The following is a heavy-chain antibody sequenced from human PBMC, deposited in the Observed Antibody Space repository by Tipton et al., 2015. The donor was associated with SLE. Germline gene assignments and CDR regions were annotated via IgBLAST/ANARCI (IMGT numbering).Heavy chain of an antibody. Sequence: TLSLTCTVSGGSISNPYWSWIRQPPGKALEWIGYVSYSGTPYYSPSLKSRINISVDTSKNQFSLKMTSVTAADTAVYYFARRSTTPYFDFWGQGRLVTVSS. CDR1: GGSISNPY. CDR2: VSYSGTP. D-gene: IGHD1-14*01. CDR3: ARRSTTPYFDF. J-gene: IGHJ4*02. V-gene: IGHV4-59*11.